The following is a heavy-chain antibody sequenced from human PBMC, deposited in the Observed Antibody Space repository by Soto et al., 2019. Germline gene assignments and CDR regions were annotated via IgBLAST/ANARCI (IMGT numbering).Heavy chain of an antibody. Sequence: QVPLVQSGAEVKKPGASVKVSCKASGYTFTSYGISWVRQAPGQGLEWMGWISAYNGNTNYAQNLQGRVTMTTDTSPSTAYMELRSLRSDDTAVYYCARGGIAAAGTGVGYYYYMDVWGKGTTVTVSS. J-gene: IGHJ6*03. CDR3: ARGGIAAAGTGVGYYYYMDV. V-gene: IGHV1-18*01. D-gene: IGHD6-13*01. CDR1: GYTFTSYG. CDR2: ISAYNGNT.